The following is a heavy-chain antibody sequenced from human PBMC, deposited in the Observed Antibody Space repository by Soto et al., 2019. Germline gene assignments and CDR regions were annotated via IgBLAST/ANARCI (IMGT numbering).Heavy chain of an antibody. CDR3: AKRLHYGDYEGDAFDI. D-gene: IGHD4-17*01. CDR2: ISGSGGST. Sequence: EVQLLESGGGLVQPGGSLRLSCAASGFTFSSYAMSWVRQAPGKGLEWVSAISGSGGSTYYADSVKGRFTISRDNSKNTLYLQMHSLRAEDTAVYYCAKRLHYGDYEGDAFDIWGQGTMVTVSS. J-gene: IGHJ3*02. CDR1: GFTFSSYA. V-gene: IGHV3-23*01.